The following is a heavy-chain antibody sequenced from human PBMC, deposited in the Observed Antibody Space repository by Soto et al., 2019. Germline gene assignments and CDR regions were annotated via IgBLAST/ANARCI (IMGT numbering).Heavy chain of an antibody. V-gene: IGHV4-59*01. Sequence: SETLSLTCTVSGDAISGFYWSWIRQPPGKGLEWIGYISHRGNPKYNPSLKSRVTISVDTSKNQFSLRLTSVTAADTAVYYCARYTSFVRRYYMDVWGKGTTVTVSS. CDR3: ARYTSFVRRYYMDV. CDR1: GDAISGFY. CDR2: ISHRGNP. J-gene: IGHJ6*03. D-gene: IGHD2-2*01.